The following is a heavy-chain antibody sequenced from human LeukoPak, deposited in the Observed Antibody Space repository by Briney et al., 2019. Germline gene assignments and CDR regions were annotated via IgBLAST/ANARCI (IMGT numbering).Heavy chain of an antibody. CDR1: GGSISSGSYY. J-gene: IGHJ4*02. D-gene: IGHD2-21*01. V-gene: IGHV4-61*01. Sequence: EPSETLSLTCTVSGGSISSGSYYWSWIRQSPGKGLEWLGWIFYSGTTNYNPSLAGRLTISLDTSKIQFSLHLTSVSSADTAVYYCARLVWSTSVIGFDSWGPGIPVTVSS. CDR3: ARLVWSTSVIGFDS. CDR2: IFYSGTT.